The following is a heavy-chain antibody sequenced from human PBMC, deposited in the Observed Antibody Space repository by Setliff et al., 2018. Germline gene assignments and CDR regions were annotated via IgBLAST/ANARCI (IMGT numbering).Heavy chain of an antibody. D-gene: IGHD3-3*01. V-gene: IGHV4-61*01. CDR3: ARRETYYNFWSGYYAY. Sequence: SETLSLTCTVSGGSISSGSYYWSWIRQPPGKRLEWIGYIYYSGSTNYNPSLESRVTISVDTSKNQFSLRLNSATAADTAVYYCARRETYYNFWSGYYAYWGQGTLVTVSS. CDR2: IYYSGST. J-gene: IGHJ4*02. CDR1: GGSISSGSYY.